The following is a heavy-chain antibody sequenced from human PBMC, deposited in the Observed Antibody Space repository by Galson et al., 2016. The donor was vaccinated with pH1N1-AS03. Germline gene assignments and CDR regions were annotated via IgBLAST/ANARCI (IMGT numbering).Heavy chain of an antibody. CDR3: ARDPHGLDV. V-gene: IGHV3-13*01. CDR2: IGSAGDT. J-gene: IGHJ6*02. Sequence: SLRLSCAASGFTFSDFDMHWVRQVSRKGLAWVSGIGSAGDTYYAASVKGRFTISRENAKNSLYLQMSSVTAGDTAVYYCARDPHGLDVWGQGTAVTVSS. CDR1: GFTFSDFD.